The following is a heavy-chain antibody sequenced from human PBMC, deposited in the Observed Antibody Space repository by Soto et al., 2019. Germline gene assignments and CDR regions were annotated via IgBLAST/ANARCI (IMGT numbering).Heavy chain of an antibody. Sequence: SETLSLTCTVSGGSISSGGYYWSWIRQHPGKGLEWIGYIYYSGSTYYNPSLKSRVTISVDTSKNQFSLKLSSVTAADTAVYYCAIQPKYDYGDYDASFHFDYWGQGTLVTVSS. CDR2: IYYSGST. J-gene: IGHJ4*02. D-gene: IGHD4-17*01. CDR3: AIQPKYDYGDYDASFHFDY. V-gene: IGHV4-31*03. CDR1: GGSISSGGYY.